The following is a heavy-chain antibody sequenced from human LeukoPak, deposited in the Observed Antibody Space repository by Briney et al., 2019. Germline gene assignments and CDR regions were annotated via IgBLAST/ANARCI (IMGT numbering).Heavy chain of an antibody. V-gene: IGHV4-61*02. CDR2: VFRNGNT. CDR1: GGSISGSSDY. J-gene: IGHJ4*02. Sequence: SQTLSLTCAVSGGSISGSSDYWRWIRQPAGKGLEWIGRVFRNGNTDYNPSLKSRVTMSVETAKKQVSLRLTSVTAADTAVYYCARETGWPAYYFDYWGQGALVTVSS. CDR3: ARETGWPAYYFDY.